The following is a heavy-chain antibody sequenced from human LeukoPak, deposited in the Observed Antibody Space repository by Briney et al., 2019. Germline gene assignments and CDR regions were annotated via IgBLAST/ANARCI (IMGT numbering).Heavy chain of an antibody. V-gene: IGHV3-21*01. D-gene: IGHD6-13*01. CDR3: ARAAYSSSWYWDY. Sequence: PGGSLRLSCAASRFTFRSYSMIWVRRAPGKGLEWVASISETSTYIFYADSLKGRFTISRDNAKNSLYLQMNSLRAEDTAVYYCARAAYSSSWYWDYWGQGSLVTVSS. CDR2: ISETSTYI. J-gene: IGHJ4*02. CDR1: RFTFRSYS.